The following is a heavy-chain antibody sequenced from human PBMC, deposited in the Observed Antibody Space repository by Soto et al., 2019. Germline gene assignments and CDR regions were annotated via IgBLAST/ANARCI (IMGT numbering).Heavy chain of an antibody. D-gene: IGHD3-22*01. J-gene: IGHJ5*02. CDR3: ARYRGPGSGYYPYWFDP. CDR1: GGTCRSYA. V-gene: IGHV1-69*12. Sequence: QVQLVQSGSEVKKPGSSVKVSCKASGGTCRSYAITWVLQAPRQVLECMGGIIPIFGTSNYAKKFQGRVTITADESTSTAYMELSSLRSEDTAVYYCARYRGPGSGYYPYWFDPWGQGTLVTVSS. CDR2: IIPIFGTS.